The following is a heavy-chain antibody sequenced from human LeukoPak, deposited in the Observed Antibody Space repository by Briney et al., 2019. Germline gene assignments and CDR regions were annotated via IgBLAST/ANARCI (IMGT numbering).Heavy chain of an antibody. J-gene: IGHJ4*02. CDR1: GGSISSSSYY. CDR2: IYYSGST. V-gene: IGHV4-39*07. CDR3: ARDRKGGPNFDY. Sequence: SETLSLTCTVSGGSISSSSYYWGWIRQPPGKGLEWIGSIYYSGSTYYNPSLKSRVTISVDTSKNQFSLKLSSVTAADTAVYYCARDRKGGPNFDYWGQGTLVTVS. D-gene: IGHD2-15*01.